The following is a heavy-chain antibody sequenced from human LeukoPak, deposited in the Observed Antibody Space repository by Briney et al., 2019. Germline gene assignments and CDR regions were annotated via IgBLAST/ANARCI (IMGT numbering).Heavy chain of an antibody. D-gene: IGHD6-13*01. Sequence: ASVKVSCKVSGYTLTELSMHWVRQAPGKGLEWMGGFDPEDGETIYAQKFQGRVTMTEDTSTDTAYMEQSSLRSEDTAVYYCATDHGQQLVQSGAFDIWGQGTMVTVSS. CDR3: ATDHGQQLVQSGAFDI. J-gene: IGHJ3*02. CDR2: FDPEDGET. CDR1: GYTLTELS. V-gene: IGHV1-24*01.